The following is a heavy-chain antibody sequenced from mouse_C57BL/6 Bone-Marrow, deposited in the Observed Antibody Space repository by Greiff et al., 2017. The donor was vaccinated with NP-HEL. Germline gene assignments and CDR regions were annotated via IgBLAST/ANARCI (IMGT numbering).Heavy chain of an antibody. CDR2: IYPRSGNT. CDR3: ASYGNYEAWFAY. CDR1: GYTFTSYG. Sequence: QVQLKQSGAELARPGASVKLSCKASGYTFTSYGISWVKQRTGQGLEWIGEIYPRSGNTYYNEKFKGKATLTADKSSSTAYMELRSLTSEDSAVYFCASYGNYEAWFAYWGQGTLVTVSA. D-gene: IGHD2-1*01. V-gene: IGHV1-81*01. J-gene: IGHJ3*01.